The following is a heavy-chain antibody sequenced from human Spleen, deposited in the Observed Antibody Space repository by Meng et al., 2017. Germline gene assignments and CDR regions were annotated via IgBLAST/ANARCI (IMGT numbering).Heavy chain of an antibody. CDR1: GFTFSNFA. J-gene: IGHJ6*02. CDR2: ISGSGDNT. Sequence: GESLKISCAASGFTFSNFAMSWVRQAPGKGLKWVSIISGSGDNTYYADSVKGRFTISRDNSKNTLYLQMSSLRAEDTAVYYCAKTRDRLQVNYYYGLDAWGRGTTVTVSS. CDR3: AKTRDRLQVNYYYGLDA. V-gene: IGHV3-23*01. D-gene: IGHD2-21*02.